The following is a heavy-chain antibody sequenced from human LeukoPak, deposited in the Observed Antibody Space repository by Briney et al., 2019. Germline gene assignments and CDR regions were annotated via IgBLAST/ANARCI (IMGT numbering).Heavy chain of an antibody. CDR2: INPNSGGT. CDR3: ASPGRYCDTTNCYSQHVPYF. J-gene: IGHJ4*02. V-gene: IGHV1-2*02. D-gene: IGHD2-2*01. CDR1: GYTFTAYY. Sequence: DSVKVSCKASGYTFTAYYIHWVRQAPGQGLEWMGWINPNSGGTNTAQKFQGRVTMTRDTSISTAYMELGRLRPDDTAVYYCASPGRYCDTTNCYSQHVPYFWGQGTQVIVSS.